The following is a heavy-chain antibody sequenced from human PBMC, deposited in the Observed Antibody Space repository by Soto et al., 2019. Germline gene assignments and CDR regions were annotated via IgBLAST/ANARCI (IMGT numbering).Heavy chain of an antibody. J-gene: IGHJ4*02. V-gene: IGHV3-66*01. D-gene: IGHD5-12*01. CDR2: LYSGGGT. CDR1: GFSVSMIY. Sequence: GGSLSLFCTASGFSVSMIYMTCVRQAPGKGLECVSVLYSGGGTYYADSVKGRFTISRDNSRNTLLLQINSLRAEDTAVYYCARGGYSGHDPDYYFDYWGQGTLVTVPQ. CDR3: ARGGYSGHDPDYYFDY.